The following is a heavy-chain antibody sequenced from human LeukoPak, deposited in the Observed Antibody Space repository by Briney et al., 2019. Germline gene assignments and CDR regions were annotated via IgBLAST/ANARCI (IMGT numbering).Heavy chain of an antibody. D-gene: IGHD6-13*01. CDR3: AKDRMGGSSWYRTDWAYFDY. J-gene: IGHJ4*02. V-gene: IGHV3-23*01. CDR1: GFTFSSYA. Sequence: PGGSLRLSCAASGFTFSSYAMSWVRQAPGKGLEWVSAITGSGGSTYYADSVKGRFTISRDNSKNTLYLQMNSLRAEDTAVYYCAKDRMGGSSWYRTDWAYFDYWGQGTLVTVSS. CDR2: ITGSGGST.